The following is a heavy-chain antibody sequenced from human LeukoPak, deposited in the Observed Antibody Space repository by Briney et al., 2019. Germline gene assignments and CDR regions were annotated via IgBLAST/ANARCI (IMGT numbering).Heavy chain of an antibody. CDR2: IYYSGST. J-gene: IGHJ4*02. D-gene: IGHD1-26*01. V-gene: IGHV4-39*01. CDR3: ARQNEYSGSNLDY. Sequence: SETLSLTCTVSGGSISSSSYYWGWIRQPPGKGLEWIGSIYYSGSTYYNPSLKSRVTISVDTSKNQFSLKLSSVTAADTAVYYCARQNEYSGSNLDYWGQETLVTVSS. CDR1: GGSISSSSYY.